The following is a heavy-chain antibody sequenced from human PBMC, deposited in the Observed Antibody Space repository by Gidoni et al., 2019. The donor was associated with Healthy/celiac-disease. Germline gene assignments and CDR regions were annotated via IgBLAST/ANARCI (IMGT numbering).Heavy chain of an antibody. J-gene: IGHJ6*02. CDR3: ARWGYSSSWYYYYYGMDV. CDR2: IKQDGSGK. D-gene: IGHD6-13*01. CDR1: GFTFSSYC. Sequence: EVQLVESGGGLVQPGGSLRLSCAASGFTFSSYCMSWVRQAPGHGLEGVGNIKQDGSGKYYVDSVKGRFTIYRDNAKNSLYLKMNSLRDEDTAVYYCARWGYSSSWYYYYYGMDVWGQGTTVTVSS. V-gene: IGHV3-7*04.